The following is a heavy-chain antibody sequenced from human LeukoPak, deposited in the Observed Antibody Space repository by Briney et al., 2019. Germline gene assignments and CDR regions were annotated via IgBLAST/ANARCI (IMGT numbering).Heavy chain of an antibody. CDR3: ARVLPYYYDSSGYRGHFQH. CDR1: GYTLTELS. V-gene: IGHV1-24*01. D-gene: IGHD3-22*01. Sequence: ASVKVSCKVSGYTLTELSMHWVRQAPGKGLEWMGGFDPEDGETIYAQKFQGRVTMTEDTSTDTAYMELSSLRSEDTAVYYCARVLPYYYDSSGYRGHFQHWGQGTLVTVSS. CDR2: FDPEDGET. J-gene: IGHJ1*01.